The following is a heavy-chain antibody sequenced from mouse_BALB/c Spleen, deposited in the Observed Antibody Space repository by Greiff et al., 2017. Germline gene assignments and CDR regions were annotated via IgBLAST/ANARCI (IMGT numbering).Heavy chain of an antibody. D-gene: IGHD2-1*01. CDR2: ISSGGST. Sequence: EVMLVESGGGLVKPGGSLKLSCAASGFTFSSYAMSWVRQTPEKRLEWVASISSGGSTYYSDSVKGRFTISRDNARNILYLQMSSLRSEDTAMYYCARDYGNWGYFDYWGQGTTLTVSS. J-gene: IGHJ2*01. CDR3: ARDYGNWGYFDY. V-gene: IGHV5-6-5*01. CDR1: GFTFSSYA.